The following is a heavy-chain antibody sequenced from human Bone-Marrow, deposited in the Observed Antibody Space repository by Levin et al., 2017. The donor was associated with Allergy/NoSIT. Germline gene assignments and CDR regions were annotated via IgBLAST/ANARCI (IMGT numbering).Heavy chain of an antibody. V-gene: IGHV1-18*01. CDR1: GYTFTNYG. CDR2: ISGYNGNT. D-gene: IGHD6-13*01. Sequence: ASVKVSCKASGYTFTNYGFSWVRQTPGQGLEWMGWISGYNGNTNYAQTFHGRANMTIDKSTSIAYMASRSLRSDDTAVYYCARWGITAAGDYWGQGTAVAVAS. CDR3: ARWGITAAGDY. J-gene: IGHJ4*02.